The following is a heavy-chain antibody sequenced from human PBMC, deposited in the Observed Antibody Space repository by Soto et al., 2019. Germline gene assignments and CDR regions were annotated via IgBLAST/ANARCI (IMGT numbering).Heavy chain of an antibody. CDR1: GGSVSSGSYY. CDR3: ASSGDVSWFDP. J-gene: IGHJ5*02. V-gene: IGHV4-61*01. Sequence: QVQLQESGPGLVKPSETLSLTCTVSGGSVSSGSYYWSWIRQPPGKGLEWIGYIYYTGTTKYNPSLKSRVTILLDTSKNKFSLKLSSVTAADTAVYYCASSGDVSWFDPWGQGTLVTVSS. D-gene: IGHD7-27*01. CDR2: IYYTGTT.